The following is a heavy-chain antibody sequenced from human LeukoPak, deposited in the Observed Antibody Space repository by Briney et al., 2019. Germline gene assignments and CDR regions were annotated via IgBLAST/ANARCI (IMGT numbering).Heavy chain of an antibody. D-gene: IGHD1-1*01. J-gene: IGHJ4*02. CDR1: GYSISSDYY. Sequence: PSETLSLTCTVSGYSISSDYYWGWIRQTPGKGLEWIGSVYHSGTTYHNPSLKSRVTMSVDTSKNQFSLTLTSVTAADTALYYCTRELAGPTVEDWGQGTLVTVSS. V-gene: IGHV4-38-2*02. CDR3: TRELAGPTVED. CDR2: VYHSGTT.